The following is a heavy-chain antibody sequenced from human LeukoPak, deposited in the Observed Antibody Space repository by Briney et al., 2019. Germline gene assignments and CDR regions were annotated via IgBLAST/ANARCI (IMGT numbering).Heavy chain of an antibody. V-gene: IGHV4-4*07. CDR2: IYTSGST. CDR3: AREGSYRPLDY. CDR1: GGSISSYY. J-gene: IGHJ4*02. D-gene: IGHD1-26*01. Sequence: SGTLSLTCTVSGGSISSYYRSWIRKPAGKGLEWIGRIYTSGSTNYHPSLMSRVTMSVDTSKNQFSLNLSSVTAADTAVYYCAREGSYRPLDYWGQGTLVTVSS.